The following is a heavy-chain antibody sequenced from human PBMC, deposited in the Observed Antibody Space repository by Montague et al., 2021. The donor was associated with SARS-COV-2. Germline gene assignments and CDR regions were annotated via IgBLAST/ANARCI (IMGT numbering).Heavy chain of an antibody. CDR3: ARNRGWGSRGAGYIDL. D-gene: IGHD7-27*01. CDR1: GGPISGDNYY. CDR2: IYYTGST. J-gene: IGHJ2*01. Sequence: TLSLTCTVSGGPISGDNYYWTWIRQHPGKGLEWIAYIYYTGSTYYXPSLQSRLRTSLDTSKNQFSLTLTSVTPADTAIYYCARNRGWGSRGAGYIDLWGRGTLVTVSS. V-gene: IGHV4-31*03.